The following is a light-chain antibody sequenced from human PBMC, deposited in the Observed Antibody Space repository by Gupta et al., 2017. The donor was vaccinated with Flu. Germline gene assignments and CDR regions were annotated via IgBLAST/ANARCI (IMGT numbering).Light chain of an antibody. CDR1: QGIRNN. V-gene: IGKV3-15*01. J-gene: IGKJ4*01. CDR2: GSS. Sequence: ERATLSCEASQGIRNNVAWYQQKPGQAPRLLIYGSSTRATDVPARFSGSGSGTEFTLTISSLQSEDIAIYYCQQYNNWPFVTFGGGTKVEIK. CDR3: QQYNNWPFVT.